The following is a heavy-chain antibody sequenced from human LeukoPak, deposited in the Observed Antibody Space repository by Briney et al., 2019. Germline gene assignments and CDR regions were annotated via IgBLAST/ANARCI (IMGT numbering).Heavy chain of an antibody. CDR2: IHQSGST. V-gene: IGHV4-4*02. CDR1: GGSVSSDNN. D-gene: IGHD1-1*01. J-gene: IGHJ4*02. Sequence: SETLSPACAVSGGSVSSDNNWRWVRQPPGKGLEWVGEIHQSGSTNYNQSLKSRVTISVDKSKSDFYLKLGSVSAADTAVYYCARGDDYDTTGYYNYWGQGTLVTVSS. CDR3: ARGDDYDTTGYYNY.